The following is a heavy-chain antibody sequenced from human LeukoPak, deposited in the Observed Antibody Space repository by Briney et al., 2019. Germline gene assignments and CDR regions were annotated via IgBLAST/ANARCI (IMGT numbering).Heavy chain of an antibody. CDR1: GGSISSYY. J-gene: IGHJ4*02. CDR2: IYYSGST. D-gene: IGHD3-22*01. Sequence: PSETLSLTCTVSGGSISSYYWSWIRQPPGKGLEWIGYIYYSGSTNYNPSLKSRVTISVDMSKNQFSLKLSSVTAADTAVYYCARGGGYYYDTDYWGQGTLVTVSS. V-gene: IGHV4-59*01. CDR3: ARGGGYYYDTDY.